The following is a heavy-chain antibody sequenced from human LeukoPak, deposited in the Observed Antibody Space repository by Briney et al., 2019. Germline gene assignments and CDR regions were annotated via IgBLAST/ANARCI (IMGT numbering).Heavy chain of an antibody. V-gene: IGHV3-23*01. CDR2: ISGTGGST. J-gene: IGHJ6*02. CDR1: GFTFRNYP. D-gene: IGHD6-13*01. CDR3: ARVRQQLTAYGMDV. Sequence: GGSLRLSCAASGFTFRNYPMSWVRRAPGKGLEWVSAISGTGGSTFYADSVKGRFTISRDNSKNTLYLQMNSLRAEDTAVYYCARVRQQLTAYGMDVWGQGTTVTVSS.